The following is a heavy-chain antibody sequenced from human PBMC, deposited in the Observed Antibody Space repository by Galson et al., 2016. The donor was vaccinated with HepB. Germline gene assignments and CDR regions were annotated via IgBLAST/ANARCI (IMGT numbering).Heavy chain of an antibody. D-gene: IGHD3-22*01. CDR2: ISPYNGNT. CDR1: GYTFTNYG. CDR3: ARAWSFDSSGFFATAAFDF. V-gene: IGHV1-18*01. J-gene: IGHJ3*01. Sequence: SVKVSCKASGYTFTNYGISWVRQAPGQGLEWMGWISPYNGNTNYAKNLQGRVTLTTDILTNTAYMALRSPRSDDTAVDYRARAWSFDSSGFFATAAFDFWGQGTMVAVSS.